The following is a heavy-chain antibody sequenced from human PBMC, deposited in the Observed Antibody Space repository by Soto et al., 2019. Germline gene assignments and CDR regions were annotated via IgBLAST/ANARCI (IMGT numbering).Heavy chain of an antibody. CDR2: IKQDGSEK. J-gene: IGHJ3*02. D-gene: IGHD5-12*01. V-gene: IGHV3-7*01. CDR3: ARVPLYGQWLRNDAFDI. Sequence: GGSLRLSCAASGFTFSSYWMSWVRQAPGKGLEWVANIKQDGSEKYYGDSVKGRFNISRDNAKTSLYLQMNRLRAEDTAVYYCARVPLYGQWLRNDAFDIWGQGTMVTVSS. CDR1: GFTFSSYW.